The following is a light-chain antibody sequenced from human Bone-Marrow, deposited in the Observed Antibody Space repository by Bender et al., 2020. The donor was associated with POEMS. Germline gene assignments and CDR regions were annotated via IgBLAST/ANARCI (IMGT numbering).Light chain of an antibody. Sequence: QSALTQPASVSGSPGQSITISCTGTSSDVGSYNRASWSQHHPGEAPKLIIYEATKRPSGLSNRFSGSKSGNTASLTISGLQPEDEADYYCCSYAASATIVFGGGTKLTVL. V-gene: IGLV2-23*01. CDR1: SSDVGSYNR. CDR3: CSYAASATIV. CDR2: EAT. J-gene: IGLJ2*01.